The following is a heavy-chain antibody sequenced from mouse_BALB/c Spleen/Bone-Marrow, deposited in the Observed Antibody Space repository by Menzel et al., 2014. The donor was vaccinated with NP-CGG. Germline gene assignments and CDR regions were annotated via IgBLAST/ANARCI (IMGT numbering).Heavy chain of an antibody. J-gene: IGHJ3*01. Sequence: QVQLKQSGPELVKPGASVKISCKASGYAFSSSWMNWVKQRPGQGLEWIGRIYPGDGDTNYNGKFKGKATLTADKSSSTAYMQLSSLTSVDSAVYFCARGYGNYEGWFAYWGQGTLVTVSA. D-gene: IGHD2-10*02. V-gene: IGHV1-82*01. CDR1: GYAFSSSW. CDR2: IYPGDGDT. CDR3: ARGYGNYEGWFAY.